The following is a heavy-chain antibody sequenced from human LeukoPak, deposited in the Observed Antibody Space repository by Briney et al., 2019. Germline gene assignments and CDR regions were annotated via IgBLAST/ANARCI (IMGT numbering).Heavy chain of an antibody. J-gene: IGHJ4*02. CDR3: AREGVI. V-gene: IGHV1-46*01. D-gene: IGHD3-10*01. CDR1: GGTFSSYA. Sequence: ASVKVSCKASGGTFSSYAISWVRQAPGQGLEWMGVINPSGGSTNYAQKFQGRVTMTRDTSTSTVYMELSSLRSEDTAVYYCAREGVIWGQGTLVTVSS. CDR2: INPSGGST.